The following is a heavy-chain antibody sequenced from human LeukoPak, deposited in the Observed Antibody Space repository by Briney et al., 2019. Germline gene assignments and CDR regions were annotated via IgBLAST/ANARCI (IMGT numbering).Heavy chain of an antibody. D-gene: IGHD3-10*01. J-gene: IGHJ4*02. V-gene: IGHV4-30-2*01. CDR2: IYHSGST. Sequence: SETLSLTCAVSGGSISSGGYSWSWIRQPPGKGLEWIVYIYHSGSTYYNPSLKSRVTISVDTSKNQFSLKLSSVTAADTAVYYCARDSPYYYGSGSYPLDYWGQGTLVTVSS. CDR3: ARDSPYYYGSGSYPLDY. CDR1: GGSISSGGYS.